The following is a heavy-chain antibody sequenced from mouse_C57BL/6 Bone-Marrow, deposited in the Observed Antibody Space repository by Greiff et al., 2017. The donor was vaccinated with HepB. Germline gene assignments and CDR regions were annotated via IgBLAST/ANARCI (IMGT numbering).Heavy chain of an antibody. V-gene: IGHV1-63*01. Sequence: VKLQQSGAELVRPGTSVKMSCKASGYTFTNYWIGWAKQRPGHGLEWIGDIYPGGGYTNYNEKFKGKATLTADKSSSTAYMQFSSLTSEDSAIYYCARGVVADYWYFDVWGTGTTVTVSS. J-gene: IGHJ1*03. CDR3: ARGVVADYWYFDV. CDR2: IYPGGGYT. CDR1: GYTFTNYW. D-gene: IGHD1-1*01.